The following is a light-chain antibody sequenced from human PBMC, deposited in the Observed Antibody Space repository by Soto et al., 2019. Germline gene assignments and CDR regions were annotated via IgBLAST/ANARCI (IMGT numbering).Light chain of an antibody. CDR3: QQTYSTPPT. V-gene: IGKV1-39*01. Sequence: DIQMTQSPSSLSASVGDRVTITCRASQSMSKFLNWYQQKPGKAPNLLIYGASTLQSGVPSRFSGSGSGTDFTLTISSLQPEDFATYYCQQTYSTPPTFGQGTKMEFK. CDR1: QSMSKF. J-gene: IGKJ1*01. CDR2: GAS.